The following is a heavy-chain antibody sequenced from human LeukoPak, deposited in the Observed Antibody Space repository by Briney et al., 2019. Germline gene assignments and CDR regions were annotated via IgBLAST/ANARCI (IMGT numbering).Heavy chain of an antibody. Sequence: SVKVSCKASGGTFSSYAISWVRQAPGQGLEWMGGIIPIFGTANYAQKFQGRVTITADESTSTAYMELSSLRSEDTAVYYCARDGSPVLRFLEWFHYYGMDVWGQGTTVTVSS. V-gene: IGHV1-69*13. J-gene: IGHJ6*02. CDR3: ARDGSPVLRFLEWFHYYGMDV. CDR2: IIPIFGTA. CDR1: GGTFSSYA. D-gene: IGHD3-3*01.